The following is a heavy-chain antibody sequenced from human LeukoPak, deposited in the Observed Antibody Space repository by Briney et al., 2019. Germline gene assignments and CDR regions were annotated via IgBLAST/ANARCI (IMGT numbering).Heavy chain of an antibody. CDR2: IYYSGST. V-gene: IGHV4-59*01. J-gene: IGHJ1*01. CDR3: ARGWPYSSGWPEYFQH. Sequence: PSETLSLTCTVSGGSISSYYWSWLRQPPGKGLEWIGYIYYSGSTNYNPSLKSRVTISVDTSKNQFSLKLSSVTAADTAVYYCARGWPYSSGWPEYFQHWGQGTLVTVSS. CDR1: GGSISSYY. D-gene: IGHD6-19*01.